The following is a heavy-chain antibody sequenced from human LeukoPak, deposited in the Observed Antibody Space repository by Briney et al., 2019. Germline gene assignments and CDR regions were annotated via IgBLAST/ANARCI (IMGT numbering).Heavy chain of an antibody. Sequence: SETLSLTCTVSGGSISNHFWTWIRQPPGKGLEWIGYLYYSGNTNYNPSLKSRVTISVDTSKTLFSLKLSSVTAADTALYYCATGRGWLPDYWGQGTLVTVSS. CDR3: ATGRGWLPDY. CDR2: LYYSGNT. D-gene: IGHD5-12*01. J-gene: IGHJ4*02. CDR1: GGSISNHF. V-gene: IGHV4-59*11.